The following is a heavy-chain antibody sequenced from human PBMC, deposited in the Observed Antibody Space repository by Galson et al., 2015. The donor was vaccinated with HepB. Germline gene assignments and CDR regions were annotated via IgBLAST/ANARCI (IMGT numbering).Heavy chain of an antibody. Sequence: SLRLSCAASGFTFSGYAMSWVRQAPGKGLEWVSGLSSSGSATYYAYSVKGRFTISRDNSKNTLYLQMNSLRAEDTAVYYCAKYACGNTCPARGFDYWCQGTLVTVSS. CDR3: AKYACGNTCPARGFDY. D-gene: IGHD4-23*01. CDR1: GFTFSGYA. J-gene: IGHJ4*02. CDR2: LSSSGSAT. V-gene: IGHV3-23*01.